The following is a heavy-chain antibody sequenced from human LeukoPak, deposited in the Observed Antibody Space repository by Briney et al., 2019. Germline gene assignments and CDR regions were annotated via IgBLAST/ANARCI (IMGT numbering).Heavy chain of an antibody. J-gene: IGHJ4*02. CDR3: AILTTVVTPEGFDY. CDR2: ISGGGGST. Sequence: PGGSLRLSCVVSGFTFSNFFMSWVRQAPGRGLEWVSAISGGGGSTYYADSVQGRFSISRDNSKNTLYLQMNSLRAEDTAVYYCAILTTVVTPEGFDYWGQGTLVTVSS. D-gene: IGHD4-23*01. CDR1: GFTFSNFF. V-gene: IGHV3-23*01.